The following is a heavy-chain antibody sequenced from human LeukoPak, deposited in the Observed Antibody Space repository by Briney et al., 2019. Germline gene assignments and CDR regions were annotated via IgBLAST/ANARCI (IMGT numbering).Heavy chain of an antibody. CDR2: IYYSGST. CDR1: GGSVSSGSCY. CDR3: ATNREYYYDSSGLDY. V-gene: IGHV4-61*01. J-gene: IGHJ4*02. D-gene: IGHD3-22*01. Sequence: SETLSLTCTVSGGSVSSGSCYWSWIRQPPGKGLEWIGYIYYSGSTNYNPSLKSRVTISVDTSKNQFSLKLSSVTAADTAVYYCATNREYYYDSSGLDYWGQGTLVTVSS.